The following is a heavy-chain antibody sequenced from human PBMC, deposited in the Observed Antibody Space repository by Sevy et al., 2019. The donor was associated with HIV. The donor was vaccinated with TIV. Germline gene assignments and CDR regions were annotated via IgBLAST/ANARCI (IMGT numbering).Heavy chain of an antibody. V-gene: IGHV3-30*18. Sequence: GRSLRLSCIGSGFSFSYYGIHWVRQSPGKGLDWVALISQDGINEYYADSVKGRFTISRDNSKNTVYLEMNSLRTEDTAIYFCANAYSGSYTHSYLYALDVWGQGTTVTVSS. CDR1: GFSFSYYG. D-gene: IGHD1-26*01. CDR2: ISQDGINE. CDR3: ANAYSGSYTHSYLYALDV. J-gene: IGHJ6*02.